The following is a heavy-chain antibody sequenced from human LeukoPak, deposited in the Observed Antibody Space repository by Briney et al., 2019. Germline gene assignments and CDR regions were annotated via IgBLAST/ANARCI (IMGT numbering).Heavy chain of an antibody. CDR3: AREVYAGNWFDP. CDR1: GFTFSTCA. Sequence: GGSLRLSCAASGFTFSTCAMHWVRQAPGKGLEYVAAISGNGDSTYYANSVKGRFTISRDNSKNTLYLQMGSLRPEDMAVYFCAREVYAGNWFDPWGQGILVTVSS. CDR2: ISGNGDST. V-gene: IGHV3-64*01. J-gene: IGHJ5*02. D-gene: IGHD2-8*01.